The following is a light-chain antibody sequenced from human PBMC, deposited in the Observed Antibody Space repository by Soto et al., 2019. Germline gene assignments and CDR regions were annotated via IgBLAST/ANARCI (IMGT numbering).Light chain of an antibody. J-gene: IGKJ1*01. Sequence: EIVLTQSPSTLSLSPGERATLSCRASQSVSTYLALYQQKPGQTPRLLIYDASNRATGIPARCSGSGSGKDFTLTISGQEPEVFAVYNCQRRRNGPRGTFGQGT. CDR3: QRRRNGPRGT. CDR1: QSVSTY. V-gene: IGKV3-11*01. CDR2: DAS.